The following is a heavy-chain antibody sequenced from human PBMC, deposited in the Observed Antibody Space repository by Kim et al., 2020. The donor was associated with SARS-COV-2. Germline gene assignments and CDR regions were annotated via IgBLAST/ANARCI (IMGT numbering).Heavy chain of an antibody. J-gene: IGHJ4*02. CDR2: ST. Sequence: STYTNPSLKSRVTISVDTSKNQFSLKLSSVTAADTAVYYCALLLWFGGIDYWGQGTLVTVSS. CDR3: ALLLWFGGIDY. D-gene: IGHD3-10*01. V-gene: IGHV4-39*01.